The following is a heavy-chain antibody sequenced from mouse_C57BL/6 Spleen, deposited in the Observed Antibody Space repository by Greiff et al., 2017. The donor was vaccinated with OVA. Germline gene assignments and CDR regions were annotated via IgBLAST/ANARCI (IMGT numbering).Heavy chain of an antibody. CDR3: ERGDGYYYGSSSGFAY. Sequence: EVKLMESGPGLVKPSQSLSLTCSVTGYSITSGYYWNWIRQFPGNKLEWMGYISYDGSNNYNPSLKNRISISREPSKNQFFLKLNSVTTEDTATYYCERGDGYYYGSSSGFAYWGQGTLVTVSA. V-gene: IGHV3-6*01. D-gene: IGHD1-1*01. CDR2: ISYDGSN. J-gene: IGHJ3*01. CDR1: GYSITSGYY.